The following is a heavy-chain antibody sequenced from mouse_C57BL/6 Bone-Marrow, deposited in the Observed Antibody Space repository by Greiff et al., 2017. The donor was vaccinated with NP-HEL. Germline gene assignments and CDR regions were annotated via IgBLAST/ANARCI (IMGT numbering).Heavy chain of an antibody. D-gene: IGHD2-2*01. V-gene: IGHV1-64*01. CDR1: GYTFTGYW. Sequence: VQLQQPGAELVKPGASVKLSCKASGYTFTGYWMHWVKQRPGQGLEWIGMIHPNSGSTNYNEKFKSKATLTVDKSSSTAYMQLSSLTSEDSAVYYCARSHYGYEDYWGQGTTLTVSS. J-gene: IGHJ2*01. CDR3: ARSHYGYEDY. CDR2: IHPNSGST.